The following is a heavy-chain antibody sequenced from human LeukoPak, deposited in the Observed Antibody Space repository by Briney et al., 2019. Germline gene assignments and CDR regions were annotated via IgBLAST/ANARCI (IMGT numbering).Heavy chain of an antibody. CDR2: ISAYNGTT. J-gene: IGHJ5*02. CDR1: GYTFTSYG. CDR3: ARDRSAWRNNWFDP. D-gene: IGHD1-1*01. V-gene: IGHV1-18*01. Sequence: ASVKVSCKASGYTFTSYGISWVRQAPGQGLEWMGWISAYNGTTNYAQKLQGRVTMTTDTSTSTAYMELRSLSSDDTAVYYCARDRSAWRNNWFDPWGRGTLATVSS.